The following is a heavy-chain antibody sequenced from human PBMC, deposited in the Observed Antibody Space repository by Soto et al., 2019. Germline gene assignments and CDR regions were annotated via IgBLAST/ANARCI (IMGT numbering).Heavy chain of an antibody. Sequence: EVQLVESGGGLVQPGGSLRLSCAASGFTVSSNYMSWVRQAPGKGLEWVSVIYSGGSTYYADSVKGRFTISRDNSKNTLYLQMNSLRAEDTAVYYCARGGGYCSGGSCYSDWFDPWGQGTLVTVSS. CDR2: IYSGGST. J-gene: IGHJ5*02. D-gene: IGHD2-15*01. V-gene: IGHV3-66*01. CDR3: ARGGGYCSGGSCYSDWFDP. CDR1: GFTVSSNY.